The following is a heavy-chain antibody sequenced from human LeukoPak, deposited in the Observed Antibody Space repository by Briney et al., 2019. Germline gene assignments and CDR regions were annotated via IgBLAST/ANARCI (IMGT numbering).Heavy chain of an antibody. Sequence: SETLSLTCTVSGGSISSSSYYWGWILQPPGKGLEWIGSIYYSGSTYYNPSLKSRVTISVDTSKNQFSLKLSSVTAADTAVYYCARGSQLAVAVNYWGQGTLVTVSS. CDR1: GGSISSSSYY. CDR2: IYYSGST. J-gene: IGHJ4*02. V-gene: IGHV4-39*01. CDR3: ARGSQLAVAVNY. D-gene: IGHD6-19*01.